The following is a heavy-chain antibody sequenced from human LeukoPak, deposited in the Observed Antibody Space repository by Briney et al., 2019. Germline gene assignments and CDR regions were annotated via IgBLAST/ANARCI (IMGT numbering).Heavy chain of an antibody. CDR3: ARASSHYYYYYMDV. V-gene: IGHV3-20*04. CDR2: INWNGGST. Sequence: PGGSLRLSCAASGFTFHDYGMSWVRQAPGKGLEWVSGINWNGGSTGYADSVKGRFTISRDNAKNSLYLQMNSLRAEDTALYYCARASSHYYYYYMDVWGKGTTFTVSS. J-gene: IGHJ6*03. CDR1: GFTFHDYG.